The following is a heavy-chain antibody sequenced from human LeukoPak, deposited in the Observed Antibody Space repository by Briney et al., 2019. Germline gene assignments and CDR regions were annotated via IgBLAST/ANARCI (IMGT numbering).Heavy chain of an antibody. CDR3: ARSDY. CDR1: GFSSSDYY. V-gene: IGHV3-11*01. Sequence: PGGSLRLSCAASGFSSSDYYMTWIRQAQGKGLEWVSYISGGGNTMFYADSVKGRFTISRDNAKNSLYLQMNRLRAEDTAVYYCARSDYWGQGTLVTVSA. J-gene: IGHJ4*02. CDR2: ISGGGNTM.